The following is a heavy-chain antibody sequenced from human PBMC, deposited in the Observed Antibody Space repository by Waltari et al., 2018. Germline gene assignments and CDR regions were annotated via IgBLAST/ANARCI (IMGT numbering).Heavy chain of an antibody. V-gene: IGHV1-69*05. D-gene: IGHD3-10*01. CDR2: SIPIFGTA. CDR1: GGTFSSYA. CDR3: ARENYGSGNDAFDP. J-gene: IGHJ5*02. Sequence: QVQLVQSGAEVKKPGSSVKVSCKASGGTFSSYAISWVRPAPGQGLEWMGGSIPIFGTANYAQKFQGSVTITTDESTSTGYMELSSLRSEDTAVYYCARENYGSGNDAFDPWGQGTLVTVSS.